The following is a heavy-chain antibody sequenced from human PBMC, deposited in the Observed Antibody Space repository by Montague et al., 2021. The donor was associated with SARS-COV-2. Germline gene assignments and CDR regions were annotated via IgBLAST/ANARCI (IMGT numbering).Heavy chain of an antibody. CDR1: GGSMGDYY. Sequence: SETLSLTCTVSGGSMGDYYWSWIRQPPGEGLELMCYIYYSGSTDYNPSLNSRVTLSLDTSKTKFSLNLRSVTAADTAFSYCYRVHYYKGYVDSWGQGTLVSVSS. J-gene: IGHJ4*02. V-gene: IGHV4-59*01. CDR3: YRVHYYKGYVDS. D-gene: IGHD3-22*01. CDR2: IYYSGST.